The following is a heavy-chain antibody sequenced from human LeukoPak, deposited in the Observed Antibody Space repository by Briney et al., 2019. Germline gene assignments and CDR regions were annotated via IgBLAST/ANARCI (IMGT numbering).Heavy chain of an antibody. CDR3: ARDYCGGDCYSGDPYYGMDV. D-gene: IGHD2-21*02. CDR2: ISYDGSNK. Sequence: GRSLRLSCAASGFTFSSYGMHWVRQAPGKGLEWVAVISYDGSNKYYADSVKGRFTISRDNSKNTLYLQMNSLRAEDTAVYYCARDYCGGDCYSGDPYYGMDVWGQGTRSPSP. V-gene: IGHV3-30*03. J-gene: IGHJ6*02. CDR1: GFTFSSYG.